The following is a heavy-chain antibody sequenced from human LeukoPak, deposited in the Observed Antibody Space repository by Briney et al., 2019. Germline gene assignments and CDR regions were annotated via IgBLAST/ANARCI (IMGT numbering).Heavy chain of an antibody. V-gene: IGHV3-33*01. CDR2: IWYDGSNK. Sequence: GGSLRLSCAASGFTFSSYGMHWVRQAPGKGLEWVAVIWYDGSNKYYADSVKGRFTISGDNSKNTLYLQMNSLRAEDTAVYYCARGPPLGYYFDYWGQGTLVTVSS. CDR3: ARGPPLGYYFDY. CDR1: GFTFSSYG. J-gene: IGHJ4*02. D-gene: IGHD1-14*01.